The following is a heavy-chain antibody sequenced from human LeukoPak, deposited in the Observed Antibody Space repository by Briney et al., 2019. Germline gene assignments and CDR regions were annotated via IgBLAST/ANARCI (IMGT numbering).Heavy chain of an antibody. V-gene: IGHV3-30*18. CDR1: GFTFSSYG. D-gene: IGHD2-2*01. Sequence: GRSLRLSCEASGFTFSSYGVHWVRRAPGKGLEWVAVISFDGSDKYYADSVSGRFTISRDNSKNTLYVQMNSLRAEDTAVYYCAKDRAAMPTYYFDYWGQGALVTVSS. CDR2: ISFDGSDK. CDR3: AKDRAAMPTYYFDY. J-gene: IGHJ4*02.